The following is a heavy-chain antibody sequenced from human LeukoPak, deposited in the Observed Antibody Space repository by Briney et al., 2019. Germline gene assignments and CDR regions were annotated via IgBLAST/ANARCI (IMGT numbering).Heavy chain of an antibody. V-gene: IGHV3-49*04. D-gene: IGHD3-22*01. J-gene: IGHJ4*02. Sequence: QPEGTLCLTCTASGFSIGGYAMSWVGQAPGEGLVGGGGIRSKAYGGTTEYAASVKGRFTISRDDSKSIAYPQMNSLKTEDTAVYYCWVCYYDSSGYCDYWGQGTLVTVSS. CDR2: IRSKAYGGTT. CDR1: GFSIGGYA. CDR3: WVCYYDSSGYCDY.